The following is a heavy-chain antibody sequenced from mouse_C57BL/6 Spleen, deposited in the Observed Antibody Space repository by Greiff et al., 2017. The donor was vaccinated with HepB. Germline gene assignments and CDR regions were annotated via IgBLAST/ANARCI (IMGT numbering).Heavy chain of an antibody. V-gene: IGHV1-39*01. J-gene: IGHJ3*01. CDR3: ARRDYGSSYPFAY. CDR1: GYSFTDYN. D-gene: IGHD1-1*01. CDR2: INPNYGTT. Sequence: EVKLMESGPELVKPGASVKISCKASGYSFTDYNMNWVKQSNGKSLEWIGVINPNYGTTSYNQKFKGKATLTVDQSSSTAYMQLNSLTSEDSAVYYCARRDYGSSYPFAYWGQGTLVTVSA.